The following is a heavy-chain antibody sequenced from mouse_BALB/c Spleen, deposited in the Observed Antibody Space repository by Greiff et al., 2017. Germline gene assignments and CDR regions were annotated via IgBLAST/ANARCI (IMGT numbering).Heavy chain of an antibody. V-gene: IGHV14-3*02. CDR1: GFNIKDTY. CDR2: IDPANGNT. D-gene: IGHD1-2*01. CDR3: ARGTITTASYYAMDY. J-gene: IGHJ4*01. Sequence: EVKLMESGAELVKPGASVKLSCTASGFNIKDTYMHWVKQRPEQGLEWIGRIDPANGNTKYDPKFQGKATITADTSSNTAYLQLSSLTSEDTAVYYCARGTITTASYYAMDYWGQGTSVTVSS.